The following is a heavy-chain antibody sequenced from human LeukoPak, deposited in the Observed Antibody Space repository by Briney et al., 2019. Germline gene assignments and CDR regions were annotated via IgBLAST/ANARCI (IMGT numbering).Heavy chain of an antibody. CDR2: INHSGST. J-gene: IGHJ3*02. Sequence: SETPSLTCAVYGGSFSGYYWSWIRQPPGKGLEWIGEINHSGSTNYNPSLKSRVTISVDTSKNQFSLKLSSVTAADTAVYYCARGHDLGYCSSTSCSDAFDIWGQGTMVTVSS. CDR3: ARGHDLGYCSSTSCSDAFDI. V-gene: IGHV4-34*01. CDR1: GGSFSGYY. D-gene: IGHD2-2*01.